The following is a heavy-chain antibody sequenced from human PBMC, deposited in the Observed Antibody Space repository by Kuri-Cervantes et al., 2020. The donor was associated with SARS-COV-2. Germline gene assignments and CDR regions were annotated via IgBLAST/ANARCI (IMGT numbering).Heavy chain of an antibody. CDR1: GGSLRSSSYY. CDR2: IYYSGST. J-gene: IGHJ4*02. D-gene: IGHD2-21*01. V-gene: IGHV4-39*01. CDR3: AIHSSLVGGLDY. Sequence: ESLKISCTFSGGSLRSSSYYWGWIRQPPGKGLEWIGRIYYSGSTYYNPSLKSRVTISVDTSKNQFSLKLSSVTAADTAVYYCAIHSSLVGGLDYWGQGTLVTVSS.